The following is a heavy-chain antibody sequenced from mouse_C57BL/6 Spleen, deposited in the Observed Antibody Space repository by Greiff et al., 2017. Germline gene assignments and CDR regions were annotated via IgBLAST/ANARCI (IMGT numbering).Heavy chain of an antibody. J-gene: IGHJ2*01. V-gene: IGHV2-2*01. Sequence: QVQLQQSGPGLVQPSQSLSITCTVSGFSLTSYGVHWVRQSPGKGLEWLGVIWSGGSTDYNAAFISRLSISKDNSKSQVFFKMNSLQADDTAIYYCARNLADGYYEGYFDYWGQGTTLTVSS. CDR3: ARNLADGYYEGYFDY. CDR2: IWSGGST. D-gene: IGHD2-3*01. CDR1: GFSLTSYG.